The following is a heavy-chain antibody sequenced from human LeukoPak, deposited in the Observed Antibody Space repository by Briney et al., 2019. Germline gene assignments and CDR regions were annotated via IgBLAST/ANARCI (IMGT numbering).Heavy chain of an antibody. CDR1: GFTFSSNW. J-gene: IGHJ4*02. CDR3: VKDRMAAAAYFDY. CDR2: IKGDGSST. D-gene: IGHD6-13*01. Sequence: GGSLRLSCVASGFTFSSNWMHWVRQAPGKGLVWISRIKGDGSSTSYADSVKGRFTISRDNSKNTLYLQMSSLRAEDTAVYYCVKDRMAAAAYFDYWGQGTLVTVSS. V-gene: IGHV3-74*01.